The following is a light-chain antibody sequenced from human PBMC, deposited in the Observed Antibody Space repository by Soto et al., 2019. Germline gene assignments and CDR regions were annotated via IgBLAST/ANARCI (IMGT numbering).Light chain of an antibody. J-gene: IGKJ4*01. CDR2: GAS. Sequence: EIVMTQTPATLSVSPGERATLSCRASQSVSSNLARYQHKPGQAARLLIHGASTRATGIPARFSGSGSGTEFTLTISSLQSEDFAVYYCQQYNKWPLTFGGGTKVEIK. CDR1: QSVSSN. CDR3: QQYNKWPLT. V-gene: IGKV3-15*01.